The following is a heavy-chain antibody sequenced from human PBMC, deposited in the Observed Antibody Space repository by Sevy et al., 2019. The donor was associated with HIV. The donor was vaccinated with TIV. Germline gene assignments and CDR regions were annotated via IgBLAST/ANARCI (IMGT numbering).Heavy chain of an antibody. Sequence: GESLKISCRGSGYRFTNYWIAWVRQMPGKGLEWMGMIYPGDSDTRYRPSFQGQVTISADKSINTAYLQLSSLRASDTAMYYCGRSIVSSYLDYWGLGTLVTVS. CDR1: GYRFTNYW. CDR2: IYPGDSDT. CDR3: GRSIVSSYLDY. V-gene: IGHV5-51*01. D-gene: IGHD1-26*01. J-gene: IGHJ4*02.